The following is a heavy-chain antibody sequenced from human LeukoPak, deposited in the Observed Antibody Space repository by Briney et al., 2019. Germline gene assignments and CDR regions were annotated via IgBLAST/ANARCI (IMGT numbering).Heavy chain of an antibody. V-gene: IGHV1-2*02. CDR3: AKAGDCGGSCYNWFDP. CDR2: INPNSGDT. J-gene: IGHJ5*02. D-gene: IGHD2-15*01. CDR1: GGTFSSYT. Sequence: GASVKVSCKASGGTFSSYTISWVRQAPGQGLEWMGWINPNSGDTNYPQDFQGRVTMTRDTSINTAYMELTWLRSDDTAVYYCAKAGDCGGSCYNWFDPWGQGTLVTVSS.